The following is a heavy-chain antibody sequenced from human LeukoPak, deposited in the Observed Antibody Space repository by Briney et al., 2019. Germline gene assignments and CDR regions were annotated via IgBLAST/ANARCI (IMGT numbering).Heavy chain of an antibody. D-gene: IGHD3-3*01. V-gene: IGHV3-7*01. CDR3: ARERDYDFWSGQPLLGFDP. CDR2: IKQDGSET. CDR1: GFTFSSYG. J-gene: IGHJ5*02. Sequence: GGSLRLSCAASGFTFSSYGMHWVRQAPGKGRRGWANIKQDGSETYYVDSVKGRFTISRDNAKNSLYLLMNSLRAEDTAVFYCARERDYDFWSGQPLLGFDPWGQGTLVTVSS.